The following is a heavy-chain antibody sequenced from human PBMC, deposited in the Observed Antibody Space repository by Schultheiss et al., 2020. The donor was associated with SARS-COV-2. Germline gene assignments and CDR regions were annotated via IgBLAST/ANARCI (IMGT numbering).Heavy chain of an antibody. J-gene: IGHJ4*02. D-gene: IGHD5/OR15-5a*01. CDR3: AADTLYALV. CDR2: IVVGRGNT. CDR1: GFTFSSSA. Sequence: SVKVSCMASGFTFSSSAVQWVRQARGQRLEWIGWIVVGRGNTSYAQNFQERATITRDMSANTVYLELSSLRSEDTAVYYCAADTLYALVWGQGTPVTVSS. V-gene: IGHV1-58*01.